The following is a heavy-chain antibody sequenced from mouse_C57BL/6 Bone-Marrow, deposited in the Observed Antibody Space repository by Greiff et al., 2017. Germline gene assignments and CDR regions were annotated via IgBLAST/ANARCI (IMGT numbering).Heavy chain of an antibody. CDR3: ARGAFTARFAY. D-gene: IGHD1-2*01. CDR1: GYTFTSYW. V-gene: IGHV1-55*01. CDR2: IYPGSGST. Sequence: QVQLQQPGAELVKPGASVKMSCKASGYTFTSYWITWVKQRPGQGLEWIGDIYPGSGSTNYNEKFKSKATLTVDKSSSTAYMQLSSLTSEDSAVYYCARGAFTARFAYWGQGTLVTVSA. J-gene: IGHJ3*01.